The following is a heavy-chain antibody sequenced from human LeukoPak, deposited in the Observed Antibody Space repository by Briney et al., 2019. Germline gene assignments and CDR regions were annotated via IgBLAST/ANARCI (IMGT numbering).Heavy chain of an antibody. Sequence: ASVKVSCKASGYTFTNYDINWVRQATGQGLEWRGWMNPNSGNTGYAQKFQGRVTMTRNTSISTAYMELSSLRSEDTAVYYCARGPHGSFYAFDIWGQGTMVTVSS. J-gene: IGHJ3*02. CDR2: MNPNSGNT. V-gene: IGHV1-8*01. CDR3: ARGPHGSFYAFDI. CDR1: GYTFTNYD.